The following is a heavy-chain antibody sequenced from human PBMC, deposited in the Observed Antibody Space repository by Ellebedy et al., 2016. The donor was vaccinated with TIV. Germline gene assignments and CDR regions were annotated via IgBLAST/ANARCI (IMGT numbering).Heavy chain of an antibody. Sequence: PGGSLRLSCAASGFTFSHYGMHWVRQAPGKGLDWVAVIWYDGSNKFYGDSVKGRFTISRDNSKNTLYLQMNSLRAEDTAVYYCARDPRVVVPAAMDDWGQGTLVTVSS. CDR2: IWYDGSNK. V-gene: IGHV3-33*01. CDR3: ARDPRVVVPAAMDD. J-gene: IGHJ4*02. CDR1: GFTFSHYG. D-gene: IGHD2-2*01.